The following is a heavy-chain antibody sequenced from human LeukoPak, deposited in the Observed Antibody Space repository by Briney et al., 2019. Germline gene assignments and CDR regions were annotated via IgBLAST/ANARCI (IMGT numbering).Heavy chain of an antibody. V-gene: IGHV3-23*01. CDR3: AKLSSGRSCYY. CDR2: ISGSGGST. CDR1: GFTFSSYA. Sequence: GGSLRLSCAASGFTFSSYAMSWVRQAPGKGLEWVSAISGSGGSTYYADSVKGRFTISRDNSKNTLYLQMNSLRAEDTAVYYRAKLSSGRSCYYWGQGTLVTVSS. J-gene: IGHJ4*02. D-gene: IGHD6-19*01.